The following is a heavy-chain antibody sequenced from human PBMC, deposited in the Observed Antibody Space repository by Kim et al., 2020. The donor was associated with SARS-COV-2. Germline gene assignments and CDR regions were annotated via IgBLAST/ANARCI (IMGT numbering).Heavy chain of an antibody. V-gene: IGHV4-39*07. CDR3: ARDDGLRGYYYYGMDV. Sequence: SLKARVTISVDTSKNQYSLKLSSVTAADTAVYYCARDDGLRGYYYYGMDVWGQGTTVTVSS. J-gene: IGHJ6*02.